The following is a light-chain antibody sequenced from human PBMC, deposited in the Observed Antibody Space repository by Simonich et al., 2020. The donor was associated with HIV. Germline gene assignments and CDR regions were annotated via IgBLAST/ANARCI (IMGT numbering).Light chain of an antibody. CDR3: QQYNGYPLT. CDR1: QSISSW. Sequence: DSQMTQSPSTLSASVGDRVTITCRASQSISSWLAWYQQKPGKTPRVLIYDASRLESGVPSRFSGSGSGTDFTLTISGLQPEDFAVYYCQQYNGYPLTFGGGTKVEIK. CDR2: DAS. J-gene: IGKJ4*01. V-gene: IGKV1-5*01.